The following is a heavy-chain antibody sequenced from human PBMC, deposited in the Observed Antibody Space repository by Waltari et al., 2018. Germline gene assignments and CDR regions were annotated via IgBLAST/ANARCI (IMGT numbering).Heavy chain of an antibody. D-gene: IGHD4-17*01. CDR3: AREATATSLDH. Sequence: EVRLAESGGTSVQPGGSLRLSCATSGFTFGNDWLSWARQAPGKGLEWVGNINQDGSEMHSVDSVKGRLFISRDNSKNALFLEMNSLRGEDSGVYYCAREATATSLDHWGQGTLVRVSS. CDR1: GFTFGNDW. J-gene: IGHJ4*02. CDR2: INQDGSEM. V-gene: IGHV3-7*01.